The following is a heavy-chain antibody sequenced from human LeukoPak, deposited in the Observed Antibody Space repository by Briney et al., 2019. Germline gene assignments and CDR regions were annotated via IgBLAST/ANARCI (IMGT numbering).Heavy chain of an antibody. J-gene: IGHJ4*02. CDR3: ASLYFYGSGSFPNY. V-gene: IGHV4-39*01. CDR2: IHDSGST. Sequence: SETLSLTCAVSGGSISTRYYYWGWIRQPPGKGLEWIGTIHDSGSTYYSPSLKSQVTISVDTSNNQFSLKLSSVTAGGTAVYYCASLYFYGSGSFPNYWGQGILVTVSA. CDR1: GGSISTRYYY. D-gene: IGHD3-10*01.